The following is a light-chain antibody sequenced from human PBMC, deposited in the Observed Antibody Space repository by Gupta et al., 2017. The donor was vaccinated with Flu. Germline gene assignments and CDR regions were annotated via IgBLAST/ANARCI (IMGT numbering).Light chain of an antibody. CDR3: QQLNTHPPIT. CDR1: QVISSY. Sequence: DVQLTQSPPFLSASVGDRVTITCRASQVISSYLAWYQQKPGKAPKLLIYGASTLQSGVPSRFSGSGSGTEFTLTISSLQPEDFATYYCQQLNTHPPITFGQGTRLEIK. V-gene: IGKV1-9*01. J-gene: IGKJ5*01. CDR2: GAS.